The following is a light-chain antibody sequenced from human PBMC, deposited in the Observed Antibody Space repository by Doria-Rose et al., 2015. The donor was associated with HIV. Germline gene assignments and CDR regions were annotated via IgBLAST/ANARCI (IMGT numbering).Light chain of an antibody. J-gene: IGKJ1*01. V-gene: IGKV1-39*01. CDR3: QQTYSSPPWT. CDR2: AAS. Sequence: TQSPSSLSASIGDRVTITCRACQTVSTYLNWFQQEPGKAPKLLIYAASRLQSGVPSRFSGSGSGTDFTLTISGLQPGDFATYYCQQTYSSPPWTFGQGTKVEMK. CDR1: QTVSTY.